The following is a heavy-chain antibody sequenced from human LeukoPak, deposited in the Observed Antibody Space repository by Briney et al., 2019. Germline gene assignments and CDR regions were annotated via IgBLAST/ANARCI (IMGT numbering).Heavy chain of an antibody. D-gene: IGHD3-10*01. CDR2: ISSSGSTI. CDR3: ATHSYYYGSGSHEGYYYYYMDV. J-gene: IGHJ6*03. Sequence: SGGSLRLSCAVSGFPFSTFWMSWVRQAPGKGLEWVSYISSSGSTIYYADSVKGRFTISRDNAKNSLYLQMNCLRAEDTAVYYCATHSYYYGSGSHEGYYYYYMDVWGKGTTVTISS. V-gene: IGHV3-48*04. CDR1: GFPFSTFW.